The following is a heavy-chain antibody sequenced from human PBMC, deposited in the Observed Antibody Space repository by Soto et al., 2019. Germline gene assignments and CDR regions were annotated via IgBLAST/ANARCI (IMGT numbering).Heavy chain of an antibody. CDR1: GFTFSSYA. V-gene: IGHV3-23*01. D-gene: IGHD5-18*01. CDR3: AKSRGRGQLWLPWDY. Sequence: PGGSLRLSCAASGFTFSSYAMSWVRQAPGKGLEWVSAISSSGGSTYYADSVKGRFTISRDNSKNTLYLQMNSLRAEDTAVYYCAKSRGRGQLWLPWDYWGQGTLVTVSS. J-gene: IGHJ4*02. CDR2: ISSSGGST.